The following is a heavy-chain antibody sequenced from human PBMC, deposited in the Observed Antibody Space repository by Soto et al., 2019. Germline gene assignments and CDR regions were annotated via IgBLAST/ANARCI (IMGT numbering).Heavy chain of an antibody. CDR1: GFTVSSKY. D-gene: IGHD1-26*01. Sequence: EVQLVESGGGLIQPGESLRLSCAASGFTVSSKYMSWVRQAPGKGLEWVSVIYTSGTTYYADSVKGRFTISRESSNNTLLLQLNSLSAEDTAIYSCASHGFGGSYWYFALCVRGSLVTFAS. J-gene: IGHJ2*01. V-gene: IGHV3-53*01. CDR3: ASHGFGGSYWYFAL. CDR2: IYTSGTT.